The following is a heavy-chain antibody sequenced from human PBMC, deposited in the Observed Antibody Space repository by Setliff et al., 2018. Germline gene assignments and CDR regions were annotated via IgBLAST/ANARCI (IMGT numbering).Heavy chain of an antibody. Sequence: GGSLRLSCAASGFTFSNYRMHWVRQATGKGLELVAVIWHDGGNKYHADSVKGRFTISRDNSKNTLYLQMNSLRPEDTAVYYCARTCSGSGCYAGLESWGQGTPVTVSS. D-gene: IGHD2-15*01. V-gene: IGHV3-33*08. CDR3: ARTCSGSGCYAGLES. CDR2: IWHDGGNK. CDR1: GFTFSNYR. J-gene: IGHJ4*02.